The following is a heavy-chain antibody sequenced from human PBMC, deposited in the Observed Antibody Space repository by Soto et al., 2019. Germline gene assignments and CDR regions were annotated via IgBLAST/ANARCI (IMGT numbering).Heavy chain of an antibody. D-gene: IGHD1-1*01. J-gene: IGHJ5*02. CDR3: ARDPGATGTTFRYNWFDP. Sequence: SVKVSCKASGGAFRSYAISWVGQAPGQGLERVGGIIPIFGTANYPQKVQGRVTITADESTSTPYMELSSLRSEDTAVYYCARDPGATGTTFRYNWFDPWGQGTLVTVSS. CDR1: GGAFRSYA. V-gene: IGHV1-69*13. CDR2: IIPIFGTA.